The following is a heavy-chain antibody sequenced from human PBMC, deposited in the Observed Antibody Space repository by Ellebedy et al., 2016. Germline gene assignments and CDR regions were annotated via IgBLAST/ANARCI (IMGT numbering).Heavy chain of an antibody. CDR2: INHSGST. V-gene: IGHV4-34*01. CDR3: ARARKYQQEFDY. CDR1: GGSFSGYY. D-gene: IGHD2-2*01. Sequence: SETLSLXXAVYGGSFSGYYWSWIRQPPGKGLEWIGEINHSGSTYYNPSLKSRVTISVDTSKNQFSLKLSSVTAADTAVYYCARARKYQQEFDYWGQGTLVTVSS. J-gene: IGHJ4*02.